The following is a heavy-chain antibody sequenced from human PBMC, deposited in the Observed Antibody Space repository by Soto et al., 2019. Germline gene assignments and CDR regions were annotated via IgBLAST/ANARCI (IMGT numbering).Heavy chain of an antibody. D-gene: IGHD4-17*01. CDR2: INHSEST. CDR3: ARGSAHYGGNSQPYYFVY. V-gene: IGHV4-34*01. CDR1: GGSFSGYY. Sequence: SETLSPTCGVYGGSFSGYYWSWIRQPPGKGLEWIGEINHSESTNYNPSLKSRVTISVDPPKNQFSLKLSSVTAADTAVYYCARGSAHYGGNSQPYYFVYGGQETLVTSPQ. J-gene: IGHJ4*02.